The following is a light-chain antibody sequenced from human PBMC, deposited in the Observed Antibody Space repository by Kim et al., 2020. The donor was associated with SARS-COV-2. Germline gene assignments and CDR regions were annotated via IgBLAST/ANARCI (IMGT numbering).Light chain of an antibody. V-gene: IGLV3-21*04. CDR1: NIGSKS. Sequence: PGKTARSTWGGNNIGSKSVRWYQQKPGQAPVLVIYYDSDRPSGIPERFSGSNSGNTATLTISRVEAGDEADYYCQVWDSSSDHPWVFGGGTKVTVL. CDR2: YDS. CDR3: QVWDSSSDHPWV. J-gene: IGLJ3*02.